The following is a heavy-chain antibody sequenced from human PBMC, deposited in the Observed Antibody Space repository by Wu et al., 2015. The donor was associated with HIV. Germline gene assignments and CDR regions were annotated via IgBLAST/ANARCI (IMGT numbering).Heavy chain of an antibody. Sequence: QVQLVQSGAEVKKPGASVKVSCKASGYTFTGYYMHWVRQAPGQGLEWMGWINPNSGGTNYAQKFQGRVTMTRDTSISTAYMELSRLRSDDTAVYYCAIAGGSGYYTAGYFQHWGQGTLVTVSS. J-gene: IGHJ1*01. CDR3: AIAGGSGYYTAGYFQH. CDR2: INPNSGGT. CDR1: GYTFTGYY. V-gene: IGHV1-2*02. D-gene: IGHD3-3*01.